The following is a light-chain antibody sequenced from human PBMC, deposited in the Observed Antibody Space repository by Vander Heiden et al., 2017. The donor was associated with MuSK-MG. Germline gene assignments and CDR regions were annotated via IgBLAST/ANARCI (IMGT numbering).Light chain of an antibody. CDR2: DAS. CDR3: QQYDNLQWT. J-gene: IGKJ1*01. Sequence: IPITQSPSPLSASVGDRVTITCQASQDISNYLNWYQQKPGKAPKLLIYDASNLETGVPSRFSGSGSGTDFTFTISSLQPEDIATYYCQQYDNLQWTFGQGTKVEIK. V-gene: IGKV1-33*01. CDR1: QDISNY.